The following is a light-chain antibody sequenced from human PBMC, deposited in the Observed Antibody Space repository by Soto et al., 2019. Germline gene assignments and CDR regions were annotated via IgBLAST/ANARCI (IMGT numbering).Light chain of an antibody. V-gene: IGKV3-15*01. J-gene: IGKJ1*01. Sequence: IVLTHSPATLSVSPWERFTLSPRASQSASSSLAWYQQKPGQSPRLLIDGSSTRATGIPARFSGSGSGTEFTLTISSLQSEDFAVYYCQQYNNWWTFGQGTKVDI. CDR2: GSS. CDR3: QQYNNWWT. CDR1: QSASSS.